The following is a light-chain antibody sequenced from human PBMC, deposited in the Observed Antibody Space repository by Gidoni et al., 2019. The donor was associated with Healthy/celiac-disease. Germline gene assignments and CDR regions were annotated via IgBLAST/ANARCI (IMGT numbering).Light chain of an antibody. CDR1: QSVSSSY. CDR3: QQYGSSRT. CDR2: GAS. J-gene: IGKJ4*01. Sequence: EIVFTQSPGTLSLSPGERATLSCRASQSVSSSYLAWYQQKPGQAPRLLIYGASSRATGIPDRFSGSGSGTDFTLTISRLEPEDFAVYYCQQYGSSRTFGGXTKVEIK. V-gene: IGKV3-20*01.